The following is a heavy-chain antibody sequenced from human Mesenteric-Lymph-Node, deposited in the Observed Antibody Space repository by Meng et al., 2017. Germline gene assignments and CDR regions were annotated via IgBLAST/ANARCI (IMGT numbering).Heavy chain of an antibody. CDR3: ARLQGGALHMDY. D-gene: IGHD2-15*01. CDR2: IYAGDSDT. Sequence: KVSCKGSGYSLTSYWNGWVRQRPGKGLEGMGIIYAGDSDTRYSPSFQGQVTISADKSISTAYLQWSSLKASDTAMYYCARLQGGALHMDYWGQGTLVTVSS. J-gene: IGHJ4*02. V-gene: IGHV5-51*01. CDR1: GYSLTSYW.